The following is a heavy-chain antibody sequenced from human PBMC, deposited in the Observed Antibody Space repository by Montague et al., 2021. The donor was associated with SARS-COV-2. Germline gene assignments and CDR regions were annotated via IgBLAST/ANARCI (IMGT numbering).Heavy chain of an antibody. CDR1: GGSISSYY. D-gene: IGHD3-22*01. CDR2: IYYSGRT. J-gene: IGHJ4*02. CDR3: ARGGGSGYRYYFDY. V-gene: IGHV4-59*01. Sequence: SETLSLTCTVSGGSISSYYWNWIRQPPGKGLEWIGYIYYSGRTXXXPSXXXRVTISVDTSKNQFSLKLSSVTAADTAVCYCARGGGSGYRYYFDYWGQGSLVTVSS.